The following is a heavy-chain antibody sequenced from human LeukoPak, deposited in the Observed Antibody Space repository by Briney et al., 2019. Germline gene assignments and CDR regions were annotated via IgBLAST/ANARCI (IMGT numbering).Heavy chain of an antibody. J-gene: IGHJ5*02. CDR1: GYTFGDYY. CDR2: IRSNAYGATT. V-gene: IGHV3-49*04. D-gene: IGHD4-17*01. Sequence: GGSLRLSCTTSGYTFGDYYINWVRQAPGKGLEWVSFIRSNAYGATTEYAASVKGRFTISRDESKGVAYLEMNSLKTEDTAVHYCTRSDYGFNWFDPWGQGTLVTVSS. CDR3: TRSDYGFNWFDP.